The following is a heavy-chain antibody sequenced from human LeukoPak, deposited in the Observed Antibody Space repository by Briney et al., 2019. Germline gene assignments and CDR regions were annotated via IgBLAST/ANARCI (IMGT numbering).Heavy chain of an antibody. V-gene: IGHV1-69*13. Sequence: ASVKVSCKASGGTFSSYAISWVRQAPGQGLEWMGGIIPIFGTANYAQKFQGRVTITADESTSTAYMELSSLRSEDTAGYYCARARTYYDFWSGYARAYYYGMDVWGQGTTVTVSS. J-gene: IGHJ6*02. CDR3: ARARTYYDFWSGYARAYYYGMDV. D-gene: IGHD3-3*01. CDR1: GGTFSSYA. CDR2: IIPIFGTA.